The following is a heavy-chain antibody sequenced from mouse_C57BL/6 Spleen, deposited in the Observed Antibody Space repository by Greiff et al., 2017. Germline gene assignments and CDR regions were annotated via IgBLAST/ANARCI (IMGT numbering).Heavy chain of an antibody. V-gene: IGHV14-2*01. CDR3: ASTVVDWYFDV. D-gene: IGHD1-1*01. CDR1: GFNIKDYY. Sequence: EVQLQQPGAELVKPGASVKLSCTASGFNIKDYYMHWVKQRTEQGLEWIGRIDPEDGETKYAPKFQGKATITADPSSNTAYLPLSSLTSEDTAVYYCASTVVDWYFDVWGTGTTVTVSS. CDR2: IDPEDGET. J-gene: IGHJ1*03.